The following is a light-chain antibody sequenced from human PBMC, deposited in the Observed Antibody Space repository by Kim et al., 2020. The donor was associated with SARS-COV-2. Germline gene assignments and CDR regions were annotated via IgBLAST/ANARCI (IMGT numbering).Light chain of an antibody. V-gene: IGLV1-40*01. CDR3: QSYDSSLSGV. CDR1: SSNIGAGYA. Sequence: GQGVTISFTGSSSNIGAGYAVHWYQQLPGTAPKLLIYGNSNRPSGVPDRFSGSKSGTSASLAITGLQAEDEADYYCQSYDSSLSGVFGGGTQLTVL. CDR2: GNS. J-gene: IGLJ2*01.